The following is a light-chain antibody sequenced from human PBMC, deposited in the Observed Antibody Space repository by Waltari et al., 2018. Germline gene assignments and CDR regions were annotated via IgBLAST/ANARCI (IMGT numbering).Light chain of an antibody. CDR3: SAWDGSLNGWV. CDR2: SDD. V-gene: IGLV1-44*01. CDR1: TSNIGSHT. Sequence: QSVLTLPPSASGTPGQWVITSCSGSTSNIGSHTVNCYHHLPGPGPKLLIYSDDPRPSGVPDRFSGSRSGTSASLAISGLQSEDEADYFCSAWDGSLNGWVFGGGTKLTVL. J-gene: IGLJ3*02.